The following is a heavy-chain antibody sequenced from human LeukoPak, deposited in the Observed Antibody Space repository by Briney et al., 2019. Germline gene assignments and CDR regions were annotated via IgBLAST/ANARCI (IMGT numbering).Heavy chain of an antibody. CDR3: ARGRGLMVYAIIVSRWFDP. Sequence: SETLSLTCTVSGGSISSYYWSWIRQPPGKGLDWIGFIYHNGRTDYNPSLKSRVTISADTSKNQFSLKLSSVTAADTAVYYCARGRGLMVYAIIVSRWFDPWGQGTLVTVSS. J-gene: IGHJ5*02. CDR1: GGSISSYY. D-gene: IGHD2-8*01. V-gene: IGHV4-59*12. CDR2: IYHNGRT.